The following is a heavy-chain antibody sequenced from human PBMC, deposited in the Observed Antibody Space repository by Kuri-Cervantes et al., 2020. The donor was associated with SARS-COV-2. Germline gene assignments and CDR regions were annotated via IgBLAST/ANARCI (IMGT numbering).Heavy chain of an antibody. CDR3: AKPCHNGPPGF. J-gene: IGHJ4*02. CDR1: GFSLSRYT. V-gene: IGHV3-21*01. CDR2: ISGSGSYI. Sequence: ESLKIPCAASGFSLSRYTMNWVRQAPGKALEWVSSISGSGSYIYYADSVKGRFTISKESCENSLYLHMNSLRAEDTAVYYCAKPCHNGPPGFWGQGTLVTVSS. D-gene: IGHD2-8*01.